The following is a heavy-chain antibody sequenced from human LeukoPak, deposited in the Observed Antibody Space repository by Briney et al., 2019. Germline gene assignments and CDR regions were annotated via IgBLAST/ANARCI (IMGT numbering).Heavy chain of an antibody. V-gene: IGHV4-39*07. Sequence: SETLSLTCTVSGGSISSNSYYWGWIRQPPGKGLEWIGSIYYSGSTYYSPSLKSRVTISVDTSKNQFSLKLSSVTAADTAVYYCARDLRDGSGYPYHSDYWGQGTLVTVSS. CDR1: GGSISSNSYY. D-gene: IGHD3-22*01. CDR3: ARDLRDGSGYPYHSDY. CDR2: IYYSGST. J-gene: IGHJ4*02.